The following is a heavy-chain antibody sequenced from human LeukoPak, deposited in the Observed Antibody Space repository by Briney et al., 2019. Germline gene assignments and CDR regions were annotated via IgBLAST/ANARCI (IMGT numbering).Heavy chain of an antibody. CDR1: GFTFSSYG. Sequence: GGSLRLSCAASGFTFSSYGMHWVRQAPGKGLEWVAVISYDGSNKYYADSVKGRFTISRDNSKNTLYLQMNSLRAEDTAVYYCAKGDDYYDSSGYNWFDPWGQGTLVTVS. CDR3: AKGDDYYDSSGYNWFDP. CDR2: ISYDGSNK. J-gene: IGHJ5*02. D-gene: IGHD3-22*01. V-gene: IGHV3-30*18.